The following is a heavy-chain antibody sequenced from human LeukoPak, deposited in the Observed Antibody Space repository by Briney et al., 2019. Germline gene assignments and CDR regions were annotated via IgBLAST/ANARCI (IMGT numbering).Heavy chain of an antibody. CDR2: INHSGST. V-gene: IGHV4-34*01. D-gene: IGHD2-2*01. J-gene: IGHJ5*02. Sequence: SETLSLTCAVYGGSLSGYYWSWIRQPPGKGLEWIGEINHSGSTNYNPSLKSRVTISVDTSKNQLSLKLGSVTAADTAVYYCARGPWGYCSSTTCPNWFDPWGQGTLVTVSS. CDR1: GGSLSGYY. CDR3: ARGPWGYCSSTTCPNWFDP.